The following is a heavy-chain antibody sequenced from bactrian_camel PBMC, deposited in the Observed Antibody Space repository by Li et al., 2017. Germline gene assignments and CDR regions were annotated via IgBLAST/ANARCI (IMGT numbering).Heavy chain of an antibody. CDR3: GSAQTANSAYGVYY. CDR2: IYSGGGNSAGTNT. Sequence: VQLVESGGDLVQPGGSLRLSCAASGFTFSKYYITWVRQAPGKGLEWVSSIYSGGGNSAGTNTYYTDSVKGRFTISRDYAKNTVYLQMNSLKPEDTAVYYCGSAQTANSAYGVYYWGQGTQVTVS. D-gene: IGHD4*01. CDR1: GFTFSKYY. J-gene: IGHJ4*01. V-gene: IGHV3-2*01.